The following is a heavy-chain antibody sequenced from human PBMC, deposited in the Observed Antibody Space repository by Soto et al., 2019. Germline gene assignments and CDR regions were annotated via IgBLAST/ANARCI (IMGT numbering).Heavy chain of an antibody. CDR1: GGSISSYY. J-gene: IGHJ4*02. CDR3: ARDREGYFDY. V-gene: IGHV4-59*01. CDR2: IYYSGST. Sequence: PSETLSLTCTVSGGSISSYYWSWIRQPPGKGLEWIGYIYYSGSTNYNPSLKSRVTISVDTSKNQFSLKLSSVTAADTAVYYCARDREGYFDYWGQGTLVTVSS.